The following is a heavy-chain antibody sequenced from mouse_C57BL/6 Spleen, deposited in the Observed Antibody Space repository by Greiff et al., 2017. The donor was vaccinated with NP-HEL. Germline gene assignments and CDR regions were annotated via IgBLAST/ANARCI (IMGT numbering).Heavy chain of an antibody. CDR2: INPNYGTT. J-gene: IGHJ1*03. V-gene: IGHV1-39*01. CDR3: ARSDYYGSSLDV. CDR1: GYSFTDYN. D-gene: IGHD1-1*01. Sequence: EVQLQQSGPELVKPGASVKISCKASGYSFTDYNMNWVKQSNGKSLEWIGVINPNYGTTSYNQKFKDNATLTVDQSSSTAYMQLNSLTSEDSAVYYCARSDYYGSSLDVWGTGTTGTVSS.